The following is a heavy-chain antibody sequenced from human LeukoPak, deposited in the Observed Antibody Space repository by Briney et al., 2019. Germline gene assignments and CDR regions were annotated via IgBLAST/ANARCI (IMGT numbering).Heavy chain of an antibody. Sequence: ASVKVSCKTFNYTFTAYGINWVRQAPGQGLEWMGWIRSDNGKTNYAQKLQGRVTMTTDTSTSTAYMDLRSLRSDDTAVYYCARVRNSGFRYVDSWGQGTLVTVSS. D-gene: IGHD5-12*01. J-gene: IGHJ4*02. CDR3: ARVRNSGFRYVDS. CDR2: IRSDNGKT. CDR1: NYTFTAYG. V-gene: IGHV1-18*01.